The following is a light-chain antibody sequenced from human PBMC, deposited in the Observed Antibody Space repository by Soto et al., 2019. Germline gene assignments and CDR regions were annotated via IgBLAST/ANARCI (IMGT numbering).Light chain of an antibody. V-gene: IGKV4-1*01. CDR3: QQYYSTPHT. J-gene: IGKJ2*01. CDR1: QTVLYSSNNKNY. CDR2: WAS. Sequence: DIVMTQSPDSLAVSLGERATMNCKSSQTVLYSSNNKNYLAWYLQKPGQPPKLLIYWASTRESGVPDRFSGSGSGTDFTLTISSLQAEDVAVYYCQQYYSTPHTFGQGTKLEIK.